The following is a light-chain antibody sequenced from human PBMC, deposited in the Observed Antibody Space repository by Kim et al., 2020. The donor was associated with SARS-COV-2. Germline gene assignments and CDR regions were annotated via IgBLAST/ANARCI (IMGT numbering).Light chain of an antibody. CDR1: SLRSYY. CDR3: NSRDSSGNVV. CDR2: GKN. V-gene: IGLV3-19*01. J-gene: IGLJ2*01. Sequence: ELTQDPAVSVALGQTVRITCQGDSLRSYYASWYQQKPGQAPVLVIYGKNNRPSGIPDRFSGSSSGNTASLTITEAQAEDEADYYCNSRDSSGNVVFGGGTQLTVL.